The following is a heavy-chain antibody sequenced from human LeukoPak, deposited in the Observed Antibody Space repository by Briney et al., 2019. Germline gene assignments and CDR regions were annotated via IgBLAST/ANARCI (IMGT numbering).Heavy chain of an antibody. Sequence: SVKVCCKASGGTFSSYAISWVRQAPGQGLEWMGGIIPIFGTANYAQKLQGRVTITADKSTSTAYMELSSPRSEDTAVYHCAREVDTAMGYYFDYWGQGTLVTVSS. CDR1: GGTFSSYA. V-gene: IGHV1-69*06. D-gene: IGHD5-18*01. CDR2: IIPIFGTA. CDR3: AREVDTAMGYYFDY. J-gene: IGHJ4*02.